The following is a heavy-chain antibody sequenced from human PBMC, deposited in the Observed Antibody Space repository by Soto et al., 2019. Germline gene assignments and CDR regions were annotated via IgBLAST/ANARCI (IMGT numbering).Heavy chain of an antibody. CDR3: AGIIPGFGNYMDV. J-gene: IGHJ6*03. V-gene: IGHV4-34*01. D-gene: IGHD3-16*01. Sequence: SETLSLTCAVYGGSFSGYYWSWIRQPPGKGLEWIGEINHSGSTNYNPSLKSRVTISVDTSKNQFSLKLSSVTAADTAVYYCAGIIPGFGNYMDVWGKGTTVTVSS. CDR2: INHSGST. CDR1: GGSFSGYY.